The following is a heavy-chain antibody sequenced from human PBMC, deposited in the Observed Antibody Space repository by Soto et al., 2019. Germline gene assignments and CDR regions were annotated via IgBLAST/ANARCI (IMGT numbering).Heavy chain of an antibody. CDR3: TTELNDMQAFDI. CDR1: GFTFSTYG. J-gene: IGHJ3*02. D-gene: IGHD1-1*01. CDR2: TWNDGSHK. V-gene: IGHV3-33*01. Sequence: QVQLVESGGGVVQPGRSLRLSCVASGFTFSTYGMHWVRQAPGKGLEWVAMTWNDGSHKYYADPVKDRFTIARDNFKNTLYLQINSLGDEDSAVYYCTTELNDMQAFDIWGQGTMVTVSS.